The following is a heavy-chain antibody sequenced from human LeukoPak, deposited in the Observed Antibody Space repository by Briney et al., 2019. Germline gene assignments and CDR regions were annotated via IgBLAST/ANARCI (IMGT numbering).Heavy chain of an antibody. CDR3: ARVAAGKGYPFDY. CDR2: IVYSGST. CDR1: GGSISNSDYY. V-gene: IGHV4-39*07. Sequence: SETLSLTCTVSGGSISNSDYYWVWMRQPPGKGREGIVSIVYSGSTYYNPSLKSRVTISVDTSKNQFSLKLSSVTAADTAVYYCARVAAGKGYPFDYWGQGTLVTVSS. J-gene: IGHJ4*02. D-gene: IGHD6-13*01.